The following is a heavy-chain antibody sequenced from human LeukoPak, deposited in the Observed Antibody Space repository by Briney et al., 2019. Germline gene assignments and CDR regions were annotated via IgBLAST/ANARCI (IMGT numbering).Heavy chain of an antibody. Sequence: PGGSLQLSCAASGFNFANHAMSWVRQTPGKGREWVSAISGGGAITYYADSVTGRFTISRDNSKDTLFLQMHSLRPGDTAVYYCVREDTPATANYWGQGTLVTISS. CDR1: GFNFANHA. V-gene: IGHV3-23*01. CDR2: ISGGGAIT. D-gene: IGHD2-21*02. CDR3: VREDTPATANY. J-gene: IGHJ4*02.